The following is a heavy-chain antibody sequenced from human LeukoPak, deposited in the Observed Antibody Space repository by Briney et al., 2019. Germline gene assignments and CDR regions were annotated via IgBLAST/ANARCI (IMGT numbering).Heavy chain of an antibody. J-gene: IGHJ4*02. Sequence: PSETLSLTCTVSGGSVSDYYWSWIRQSPGKGLEWIGYIYYTGSTSYNPSLRSHVTLSADTSKNQVSLKLSSVAAADTSVYYWASRKLGNDYWGQGTLVAVSS. CDR2: IYYTGST. CDR1: GGSVSDYY. D-gene: IGHD7-27*01. V-gene: IGHV4-59*02. CDR3: ASRKLGNDY.